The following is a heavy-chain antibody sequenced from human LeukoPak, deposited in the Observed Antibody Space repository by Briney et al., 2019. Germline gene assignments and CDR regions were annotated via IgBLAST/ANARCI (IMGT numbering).Heavy chain of an antibody. CDR2: ISSSSSYI. Sequence: GGSLRLSCAASGFTFSSYSMSWVRQAPGKGLEWVSSISSSSSYIYYADSVKGRFTISRDNAKNSLYLQMNSLRAEDTAVYYCARDMEIAAAGFDYWGQGTLVTVSS. D-gene: IGHD6-13*01. J-gene: IGHJ4*02. CDR1: GFTFSSYS. V-gene: IGHV3-21*01. CDR3: ARDMEIAAAGFDY.